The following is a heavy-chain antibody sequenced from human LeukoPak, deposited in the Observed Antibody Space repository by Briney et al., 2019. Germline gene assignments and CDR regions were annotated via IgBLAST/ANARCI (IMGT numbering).Heavy chain of an antibody. CDR3: AKDLYYYDGRSLDY. D-gene: IGHD3-22*01. CDR2: ISGSGGST. CDR1: GFTFSSYA. Sequence: GGPLRLSCAASGFTFSSYAMSWARQAPGKGLEWVSAISGSGGSTYYADSVKGRFTISRDNSKNTLYLQMNSLRAEDTAVYYCAKDLYYYDGRSLDYWGQGTLVTVSS. V-gene: IGHV3-23*01. J-gene: IGHJ4*02.